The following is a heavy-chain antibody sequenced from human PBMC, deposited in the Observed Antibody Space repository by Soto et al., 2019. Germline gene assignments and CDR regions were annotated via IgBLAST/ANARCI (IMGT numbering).Heavy chain of an antibody. J-gene: IGHJ4*02. V-gene: IGHV3-23*01. D-gene: IGHD3-22*01. Sequence: PGGSLRLSCAASGFTFSIYAMRWVRHAPGKGLEWVSAISGSGGSTYYADSVKGRFTISRDNSKNTLYLQMNSLRAEDTAVYYCAKDPSPTYYYDSSGYYPSPFFDYWGQGTLVTVSS. CDR1: GFTFSIYA. CDR3: AKDPSPTYYYDSSGYYPSPFFDY. CDR2: ISGSGGST.